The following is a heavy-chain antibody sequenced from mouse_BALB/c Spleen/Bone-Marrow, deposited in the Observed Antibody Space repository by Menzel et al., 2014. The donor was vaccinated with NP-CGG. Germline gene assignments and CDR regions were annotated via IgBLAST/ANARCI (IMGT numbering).Heavy chain of an antibody. CDR2: IRTYSGNT. CDR3: ARRTTGYAMDY. CDR1: GYTFTDYA. V-gene: IGHV1-67*01. Sequence: VPLQQSGPELVRPGVSVKISCKGSGYTFTDYAIHWVTQSPAKSLEWIGVIRTYSGNTKYNQKFKDKATMTVDKSSSTADMELARLTSEDSAIYYCARRTTGYAMDYWGQGTSVTVSS. J-gene: IGHJ4*01.